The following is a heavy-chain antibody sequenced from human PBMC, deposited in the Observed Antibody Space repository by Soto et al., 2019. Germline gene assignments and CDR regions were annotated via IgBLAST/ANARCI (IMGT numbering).Heavy chain of an antibody. CDR2: IYEGGNT. Sequence: PSETLSLTCAVSGGSIISGGYSWSWIRQPPGEGLQWIGHIYEGGNTYYTPSLESRVAISTDKSKNQFSLRLSSVTAADTAVYYCVRRSPEDAFDIWGQGTMVTVSS. V-gene: IGHV4-30-2*01. CDR1: GGSIISGGYS. CDR3: VRRSPEDAFDI. J-gene: IGHJ3*02.